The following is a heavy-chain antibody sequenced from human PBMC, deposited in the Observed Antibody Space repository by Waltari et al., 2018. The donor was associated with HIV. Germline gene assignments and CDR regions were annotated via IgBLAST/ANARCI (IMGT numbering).Heavy chain of an antibody. J-gene: IGHJ1*01. CDR1: GGSISGHY. V-gene: IGHV4-59*08. D-gene: IGHD1-1*01. CDR3: ARLQFRDPAEGYGESPIGR. CDR2: IYYRGTT. Sequence: GPGVVKPSETLSLTCSVSGGSISGHYWSWIRQSPGKGLEYIGYIYYRGTTNYNPSLKGRASITLDTSKNQFSLNLRFVTAADTAMYHCARLQFRDPAEGYGESPIGRWGQGPRVTVSP.